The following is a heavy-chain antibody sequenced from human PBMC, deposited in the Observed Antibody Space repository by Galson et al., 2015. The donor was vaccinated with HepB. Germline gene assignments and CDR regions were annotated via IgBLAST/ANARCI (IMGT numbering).Heavy chain of an antibody. D-gene: IGHD2-2*01. J-gene: IGHJ4*02. Sequence: SLRLSCAASGFTFSNAWMSWVRQAPGKGLKWVGRIKSKTDGGTTDYAAPVKGRFTISRDDSKNTLYLQMNSLKTEDTAVYYCTTDPMLQYCSSTSCYAGPRRVDYWGQGTLVTVSS. CDR2: IKSKTDGGTT. CDR3: TTDPMLQYCSSTSCYAGPRRVDY. CDR1: GFTFSNAW. V-gene: IGHV3-15*01.